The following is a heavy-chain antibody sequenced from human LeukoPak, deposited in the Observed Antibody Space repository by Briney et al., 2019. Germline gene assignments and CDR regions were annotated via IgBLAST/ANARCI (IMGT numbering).Heavy chain of an antibody. CDR3: AREGQLWRHFDY. V-gene: IGHV3-30*02. D-gene: IGHD5-18*01. CDR2: IRYDGSNK. J-gene: IGHJ4*02. Sequence: GGSLRLSCAASGFTFSSYGMHWVRQAPGKGLEWVAFIRYDGSNKYYADSVKGRFTISRDNAKNSLYLQMNSLRAEDTAVYYCAREGQLWRHFDYWGQGTLVTVSS. CDR1: GFTFSSYG.